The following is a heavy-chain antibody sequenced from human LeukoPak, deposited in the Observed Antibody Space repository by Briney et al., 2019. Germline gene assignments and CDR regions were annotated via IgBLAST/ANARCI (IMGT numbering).Heavy chain of an antibody. CDR2: MHHSGST. CDR1: GYSIRSDYY. CDR3: VRDPPAAAGDY. Sequence: SETLSLTCTVSGYSIRSDYYWGWIRQPPGKGLEWIGAMHHSGSTYFNPSLRSRVTISIDSSRNQFSLKLTSVTAADTAVYYCVRDPPAAAGDYWGQGTLVTVSS. J-gene: IGHJ4*02. V-gene: IGHV4-38-2*02. D-gene: IGHD6-13*01.